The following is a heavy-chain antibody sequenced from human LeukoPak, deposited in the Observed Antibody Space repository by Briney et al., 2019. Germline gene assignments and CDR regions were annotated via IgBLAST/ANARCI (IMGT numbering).Heavy chain of an antibody. D-gene: IGHD1-26*01. CDR3: ARGRRIGVGATIHFDY. Sequence: GGSLRLSCAASGFTFSSYWMTWVRQAPGKGLEWAANIKQDGSEKYYVDSVKGRFTVSRDNAKNSLYLQMNSLRAEDTAVYYCARGRRIGVGATIHFDYWGQGTLVTVSS. CDR1: GFTFSSYW. J-gene: IGHJ4*02. V-gene: IGHV3-7*05. CDR2: IKQDGSEK.